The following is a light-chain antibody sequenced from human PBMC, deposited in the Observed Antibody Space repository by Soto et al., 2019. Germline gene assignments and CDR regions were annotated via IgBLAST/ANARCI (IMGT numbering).Light chain of an antibody. Sequence: DIVMTQSPLSLPVTPGESASISCRSSESLLHSNGYNYLDWYLQKPGQSPQLLIYLGSNRASGVPDRFSGSGSGTDFTLKISRVEAEDVGVYYCMQALKTFTFGQGTKLEIK. CDR1: ESLLHSNGYNY. CDR2: LGS. J-gene: IGKJ2*01. CDR3: MQALKTFT. V-gene: IGKV2-28*01.